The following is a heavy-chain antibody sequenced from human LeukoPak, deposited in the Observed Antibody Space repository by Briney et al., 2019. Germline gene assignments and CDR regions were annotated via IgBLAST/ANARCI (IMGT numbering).Heavy chain of an antibody. Sequence: GGSLRLSCMASGFTFSSYLMHWVRQAPGKGLVWVSRINSDGSSTTYADSVRGRFTISRDNAKSRLYLQMNSLRAEDTAVYYCTRDLGIAVADVFDYWGQGTLVTVSS. V-gene: IGHV3-74*01. D-gene: IGHD6-19*01. CDR3: TRDLGIAVADVFDY. CDR2: INSDGSST. J-gene: IGHJ4*02. CDR1: GFTFSSYL.